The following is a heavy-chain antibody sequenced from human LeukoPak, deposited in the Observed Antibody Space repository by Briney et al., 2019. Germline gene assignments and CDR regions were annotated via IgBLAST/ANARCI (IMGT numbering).Heavy chain of an antibody. J-gene: IGHJ4*02. CDR3: ARQCKGQLLVTYFDY. V-gene: IGHV4-39*01. CDR2: IYYSGST. CDR1: GGSINSNSYS. Sequence: PSETLSLTCSVSGGSINSNSYSWGWIRQPPGKELEWIGTIYYSGSTYYNPSLKSRVTISVDTSKNQFSLKLSSVTAADTAVYYCARQCKGQLLVTYFDYWGQGTLVTVSS. D-gene: IGHD2-8*02.